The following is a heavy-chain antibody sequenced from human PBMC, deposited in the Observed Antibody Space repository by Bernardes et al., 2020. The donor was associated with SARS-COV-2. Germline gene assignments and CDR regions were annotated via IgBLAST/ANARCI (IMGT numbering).Heavy chain of an antibody. CDR2: IIPIFGTA. CDR3: ARDSELAAAAPGVFDY. Sequence: SVKVSCKASGGTFSSYAISWVRQAPGQGLEWMGRIIPIFGTANYAQKFQGRVTITADESTSTAYMELSSPRSEDTAVYYCARDSELAAAAPGVFDYWGQGTLVTVSS. V-gene: IGHV1-69*13. D-gene: IGHD6-13*01. J-gene: IGHJ4*02. CDR1: GGTFSSYA.